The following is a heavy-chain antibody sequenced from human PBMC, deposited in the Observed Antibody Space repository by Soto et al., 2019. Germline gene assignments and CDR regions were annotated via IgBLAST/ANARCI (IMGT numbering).Heavy chain of an antibody. Sequence: PGGSLRLSCAASGFTFSSYDMHWVRQATGKGLEWVSAIGTAGDTYYPGSVKGRFTISRESAKNSLYLQMNSLRAEDTAVYYCARVRAVAGTGYYYGMDVWGQGTTVTVSS. CDR3: ARVRAVAGTGYYYGMDV. CDR2: IGTAGDT. J-gene: IGHJ6*02. V-gene: IGHV3-13*01. CDR1: GFTFSSYD. D-gene: IGHD6-19*01.